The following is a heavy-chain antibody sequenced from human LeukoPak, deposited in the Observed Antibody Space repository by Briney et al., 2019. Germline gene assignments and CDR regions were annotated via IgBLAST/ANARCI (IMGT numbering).Heavy chain of an antibody. Sequence: GGSLRLSCAASGFTVSSNYMSWVRQAPGKGLEWVSVIYSGGSTYYADSVKGRFTISRDNSKNTLYLQMNSLRAEDTAVYYCARGLLWFGETADYWGQGTLVTASS. CDR1: GFTVSSNY. CDR3: ARGLLWFGETADY. CDR2: IYSGGST. J-gene: IGHJ4*02. V-gene: IGHV3-66*01. D-gene: IGHD3-10*01.